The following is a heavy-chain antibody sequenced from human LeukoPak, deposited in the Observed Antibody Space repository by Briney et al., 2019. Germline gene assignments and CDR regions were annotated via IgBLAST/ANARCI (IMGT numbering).Heavy chain of an antibody. J-gene: IGHJ4*02. CDR1: GGSISRYY. CDR3: ARYKGRYCSGGSCYPDY. V-gene: IGHV4-4*07. Sequence: SETLSLTCTVSGGSISRYYWSWIRQPAGKGLEWIGRIYNSGSTKYNPSLKSRVTMSVDTSKNQFSLKLNSVTAADTAVYYCARYKGRYCSGGSCYPDYWGQGTLVTVSS. CDR2: IYNSGST. D-gene: IGHD2-15*01.